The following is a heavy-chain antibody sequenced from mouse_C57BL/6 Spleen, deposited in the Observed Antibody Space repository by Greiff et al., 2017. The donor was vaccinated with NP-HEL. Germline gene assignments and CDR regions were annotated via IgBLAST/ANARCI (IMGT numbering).Heavy chain of an antibody. Sequence: QVQLKESGAELVKPGASVKISCKASGYAFSSYWMNWVKQRPGKGLEWIGQIYPGDGDTNYNGKFKGKATLTADTSSSTAYMQLSSLTSEDSAVYFCAREGTTVVATDYYAMDYWGQGTSVTVSS. CDR2: IYPGDGDT. V-gene: IGHV1-80*01. CDR3: AREGTTVVATDYYAMDY. CDR1: GYAFSSYW. D-gene: IGHD1-1*01. J-gene: IGHJ4*01.